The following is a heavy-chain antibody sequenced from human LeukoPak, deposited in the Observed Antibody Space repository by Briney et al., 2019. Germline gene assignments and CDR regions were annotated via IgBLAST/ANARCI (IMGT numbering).Heavy chain of an antibody. CDR2: ISYDGSNK. V-gene: IGHV3-33*01. J-gene: IGHJ4*02. CDR1: GFSFSNYG. Sequence: GGSLRLSCAASGFSFSNYGMHWVRQAPGKGLEWVAVISYDGSNKYYADSVKGRFTISRDNSKNTLYLQMNSLRAEDAAVYYCARGSAGHGDYWGQGTLVTVSS. CDR3: ARGSAGHGDY. D-gene: IGHD6-19*01.